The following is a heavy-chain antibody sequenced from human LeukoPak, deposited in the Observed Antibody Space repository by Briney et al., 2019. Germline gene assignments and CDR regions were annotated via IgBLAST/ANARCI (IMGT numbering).Heavy chain of an antibody. D-gene: IGHD6-19*01. CDR3: ARAKDNSGRDGFDI. V-gene: IGHV3-33*01. CDR1: GFAFSSYG. CDR2: IWCDGSNK. Sequence: PGGSLRLSCAASGFAFSSYGMHWVRQAPGKGLEWVAVIWCDGSNKYYVDSVKGRFTISRDNSKNTLYLQMNSLRAEDTAVYHCARAKDNSGRDGFDIWGQGTMVTVSS. J-gene: IGHJ3*02.